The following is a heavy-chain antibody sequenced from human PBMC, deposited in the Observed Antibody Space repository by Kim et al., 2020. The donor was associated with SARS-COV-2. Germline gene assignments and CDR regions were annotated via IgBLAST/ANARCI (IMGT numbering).Heavy chain of an antibody. CDR2: ISGSGGTT. V-gene: IGHV3-23*01. D-gene: IGHD2-21*01. CDR1: GFTFSSYA. J-gene: IGHJ4*02. Sequence: GGSLRLSCAASGFTFSSYAMSWVRQAPGKGLEWVSAISGSGGTTYYADSVKGRFTISRDNSKNTLYLEMNSLRAEDTAVYYCAKDSCGGDCYSRGTDYWDQGTLVTVSS. CDR3: AKDSCGGDCYSRGTDY.